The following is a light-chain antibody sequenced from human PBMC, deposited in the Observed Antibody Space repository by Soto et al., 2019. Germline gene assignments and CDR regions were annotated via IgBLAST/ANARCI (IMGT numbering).Light chain of an antibody. J-gene: IGLJ1*01. CDR3: QSYDTSLTAPYV. CDR1: SSNIGAGYD. V-gene: IGLV1-40*01. Sequence: QSVLTQPPSVSGAPGQRVTISCAGSSSNIGAGYDVYWYQHLPRTAPKLLIYGNNNRPSGVPDRFSGSKSGTSASLAITGLQAEDVALYYCQSYDTSLTAPYVFGTGTKLTVL. CDR2: GNN.